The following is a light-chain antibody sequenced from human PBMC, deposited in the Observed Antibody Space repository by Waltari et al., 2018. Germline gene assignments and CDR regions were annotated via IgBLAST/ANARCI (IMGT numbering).Light chain of an antibody. CDR3: LQYNGYT. CDR2: AAS. Sequence: DIQMTQSPSSLSASVGDRVTITCRASQSISSYLNWYQQKPGKAPKLLIYAASSLQSGVPSRFSGSGSGTDFTLTISSLQPEDFATYYCLQYNGYTFGQGTKVEFK. V-gene: IGKV1-39*01. CDR1: QSISSY. J-gene: IGKJ1*01.